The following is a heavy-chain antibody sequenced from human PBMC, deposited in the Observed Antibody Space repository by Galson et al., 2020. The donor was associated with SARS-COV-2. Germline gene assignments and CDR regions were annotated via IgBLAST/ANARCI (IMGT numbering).Heavy chain of an antibody. D-gene: IGHD6-13*01. CDR3: ARTGTPHYYYSYYMDV. CDR1: GFTFSSYT. J-gene: IGHJ6*03. V-gene: IGHV3-21*01. CDR2: VTTSSTYI. Sequence: GSLRLSCAASGFTFSSYTMNWVRQVPGKGLEWVSSVTTSSTYIDYAGSVKGRFTISRDNAKNSLYLQMNSLRAGDTAVYFCARTGTPHYYYSYYMDVWGKGTTVTVSS.